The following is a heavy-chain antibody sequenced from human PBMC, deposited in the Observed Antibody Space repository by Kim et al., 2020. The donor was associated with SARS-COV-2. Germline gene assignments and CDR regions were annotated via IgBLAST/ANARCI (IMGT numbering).Heavy chain of an antibody. Sequence: SETLSHTCTVSGGSISSYYWSWIRQPPGKGLEWIGYIYYSGSTNYNPSLKSRVTISVDTSKNQFSLKLSSVTAADTAIYYCARHLKLLVAFDAFDIWGQG. CDR2: IYYSGST. V-gene: IGHV4-59*08. J-gene: IGHJ3*02. CDR3: ARHLKLLVAFDAFDI. D-gene: IGHD5-12*01. CDR1: GGSISSYY.